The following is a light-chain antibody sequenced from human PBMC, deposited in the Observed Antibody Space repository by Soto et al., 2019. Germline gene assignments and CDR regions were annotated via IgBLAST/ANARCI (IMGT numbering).Light chain of an antibody. CDR2: RDS. CDR3: QVWDRSTAMV. V-gene: IGLV3-9*01. Sequence: SYELTQPLSVSVALGQTARITCGGNNIGSKNVHWYQQKPGQAPVLVIYRDSNRPSGIPERFSGSNSGNTATLTISRAQAGDEADYYCQVWDRSTAMVFGGGTKLTVL. J-gene: IGLJ3*02. CDR1: NIGSKN.